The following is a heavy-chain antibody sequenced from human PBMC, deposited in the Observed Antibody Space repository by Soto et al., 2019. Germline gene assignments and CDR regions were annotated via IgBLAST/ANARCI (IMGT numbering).Heavy chain of an antibody. CDR1: GGTFSSYA. CDR3: SRDFIIAARPGYFDY. D-gene: IGHD6-6*01. CDR2: IIPIFGTA. Sequence: SVKVSCKASGGTFSSYAISWVRQAPGQGLERMGGIIPIFGTANYAQKFQGRVTITADESTSTAYMELSSLRSEYTAVYYCSRDFIIAARPGYFDYWGQGTLVTVSS. V-gene: IGHV1-69*13. J-gene: IGHJ4*02.